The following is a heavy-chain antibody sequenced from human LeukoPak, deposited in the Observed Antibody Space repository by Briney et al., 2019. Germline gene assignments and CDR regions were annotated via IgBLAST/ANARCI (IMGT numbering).Heavy chain of an antibody. CDR2: ISSSGSTI. J-gene: IGHJ4*02. CDR3: ASSTWFGEFIPLDFDY. CDR1: GFTFSSYE. Sequence: GGSLRLSCAASGFTFSSYEMNWVRQAPGKGLEWVSYISSSGSTIYYADSVKGRFTISRDNAKNSLYLQMNSLRAEDTAVYYCASSTWFGEFIPLDFDYWGQGTLVTVSS. V-gene: IGHV3-48*03. D-gene: IGHD3-10*01.